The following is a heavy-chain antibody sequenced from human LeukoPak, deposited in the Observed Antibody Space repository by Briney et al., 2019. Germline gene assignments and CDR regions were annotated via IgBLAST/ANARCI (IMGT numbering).Heavy chain of an antibody. J-gene: IGHJ5*02. CDR2: IYHSGST. CDR3: ARSSVTMVRGVINFWFDP. D-gene: IGHD3-10*01. Sequence: SQTLSLACAVSGGSISSGGYSWSWIRQPPGKGLEWIGYIYHSGSTYYNPSLKSRVTMSVDTSKNQFSLKLSSVTAADTAVYYCARSSVTMVRGVINFWFDPWGQGTLVTVSS. V-gene: IGHV4-30-2*02. CDR1: GGSISSGGYS.